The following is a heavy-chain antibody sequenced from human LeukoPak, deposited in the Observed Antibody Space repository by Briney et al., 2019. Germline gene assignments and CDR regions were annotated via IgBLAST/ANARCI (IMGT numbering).Heavy chain of an antibody. Sequence: GGSLRLSCAASGFTFSSNRMNWVRQAPGKGLEWVANIKQDGSEKYYVDSVKGRFTISRDNAKNSLYLQMNSLRAEDTAVYYCARVRYGDYAYFDYWGQGTLVTVSS. V-gene: IGHV3-7*01. CDR2: IKQDGSEK. D-gene: IGHD4-17*01. CDR1: GFTFSSNR. CDR3: ARVRYGDYAYFDY. J-gene: IGHJ4*02.